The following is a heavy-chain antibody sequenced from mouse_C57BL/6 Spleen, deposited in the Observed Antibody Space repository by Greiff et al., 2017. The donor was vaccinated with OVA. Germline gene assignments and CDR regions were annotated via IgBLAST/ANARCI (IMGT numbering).Heavy chain of an antibody. CDR1: GFTFSSYG. D-gene: IGHD2-5*01. Sequence: EVQGVESGGDLVKPGGSLKLSCAASGFTFSSYGMSWVRQTPDKRLEWVATISSGGSYPYYPDSVKGRFTISRDNAKNTLYLQMSSLKSEDTAMYYCARHDSNYGDYAMDYWGQGTSVTVSS. V-gene: IGHV5-6*01. J-gene: IGHJ4*01. CDR2: ISSGGSYP. CDR3: ARHDSNYGDYAMDY.